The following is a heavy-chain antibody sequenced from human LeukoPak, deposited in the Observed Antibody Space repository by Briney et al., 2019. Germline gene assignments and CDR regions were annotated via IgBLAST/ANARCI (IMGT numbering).Heavy chain of an antibody. CDR1: GFTFGSYG. V-gene: IGHV3-33*01. J-gene: IGHJ5*02. D-gene: IGHD5-12*01. CDR3: ARDKGGYSGYATWFDP. CDR2: IWYDGSNK. Sequence: GRSLRLSCAASGFTFGSYGMHWVRQAPGKGLEWVAVIWYDGSNKYYADSVKGRFTISRDNSKNTLYLQMNSLRAEDTAVYYCARDKGGYSGYATWFDPWGQGTLVTVSS.